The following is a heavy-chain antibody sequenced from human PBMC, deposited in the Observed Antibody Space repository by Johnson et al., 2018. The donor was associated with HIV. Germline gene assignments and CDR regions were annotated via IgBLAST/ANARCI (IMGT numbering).Heavy chain of an antibody. CDR3: AKEGGYSYGYGGDQTGDAFDI. J-gene: IGHJ3*02. CDR1: GFTFSSYG. D-gene: IGHD5-18*01. V-gene: IGHV3-30*02. CDR2: IRYDGDNK. Sequence: QVQLVESGGGVVQPGGSLRLSCAASGFTFSSYGMHWVRQAPGKGLEWVAFIRYDGDNKYYVDSVRGRFTISSDNHKNTLHLQMSSLRVDDTAVYFCAKEGGYSYGYGGDQTGDAFDIWGQGTMVTVSS.